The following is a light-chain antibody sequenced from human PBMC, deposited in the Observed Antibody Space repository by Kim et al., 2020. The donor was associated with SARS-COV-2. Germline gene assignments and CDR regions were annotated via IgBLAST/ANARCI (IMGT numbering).Light chain of an antibody. V-gene: IGLV2-8*01. Sequence: GQSVTISCTGTSSDVGRYNHVSWYQQHPGKAPQLMIYEVTKRPSGVPDRFSGSKSGNTASLTVSGLQAEDEADYYCNSYAANNNWVFGGGTKLTVL. J-gene: IGLJ3*02. CDR3: NSYAANNNWV. CDR2: EVT. CDR1: SSDVGRYNH.